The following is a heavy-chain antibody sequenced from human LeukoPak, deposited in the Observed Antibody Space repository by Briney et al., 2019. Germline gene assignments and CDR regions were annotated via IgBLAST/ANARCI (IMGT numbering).Heavy chain of an antibody. CDR1: GYTFTIYG. J-gene: IGHJ4*02. CDR2: ISAYNGNT. D-gene: IGHD3-22*01. Sequence: GASVKVSCKSSGYTFTIYGISWVRQAPRQGLEWMGWISAYNGNTNYAQKLQSRVTMTTDTSTSTAYMELRSLRSDDTAVYYCARGSGGYYYDSSGYHFDYWGQGTLVTVSS. V-gene: IGHV1-18*01. CDR3: ARGSGGYYYDSSGYHFDY.